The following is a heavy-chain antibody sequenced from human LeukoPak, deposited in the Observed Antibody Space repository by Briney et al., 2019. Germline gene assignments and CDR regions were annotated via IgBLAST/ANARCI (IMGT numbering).Heavy chain of an antibody. Sequence: SETLSLTCTVSGGSISSYSWSWSRQPPGKGLEWIGYIYYSGSTNYNPSLKSRVTISVDTSKNQFSLKLSSVTAADTAVYYCGRETEVAWYYFGHWGQGTLVTVSS. D-gene: IGHD1-14*01. CDR3: GRETEVAWYYFGH. J-gene: IGHJ4*02. CDR1: GGSISSYS. V-gene: IGHV4-59*01. CDR2: IYYSGST.